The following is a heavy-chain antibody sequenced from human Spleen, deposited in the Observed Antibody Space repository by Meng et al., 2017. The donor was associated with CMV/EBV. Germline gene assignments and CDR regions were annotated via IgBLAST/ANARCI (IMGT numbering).Heavy chain of an antibody. CDR1: GYTFTTYG. Sequence: APVKVSCKTSGYTFTTYGMSWVRQAPGQGLEWMGWISGYNGNPNYAQKFQDRVNMTTDTSTSTAFMELKSLTSDDTAVYYCARVSIRVTIFGVVFIDPFYFYGMDVWGQGTSVTVSS. J-gene: IGHJ6*02. CDR3: ARVSIRVTIFGVVFIDPFYFYGMDV. V-gene: IGHV1-18*01. CDR2: ISGYNGNP. D-gene: IGHD3-3*01.